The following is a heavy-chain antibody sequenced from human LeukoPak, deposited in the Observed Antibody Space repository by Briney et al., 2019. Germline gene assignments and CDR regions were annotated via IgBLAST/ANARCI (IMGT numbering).Heavy chain of an antibody. CDR3: ASTPEIYCSGGSCYSGWGWFDP. Sequence: PSETLSLTCTVSGGSISSYYWSWIRQPPGKGLEWIGYIYYSRSTNYNPSRKSRVTISVDTSKNQFSLKLSSVTAADTAVYYCASTPEIYCSGGSCYSGWGWFDPWGQGTLVTVSS. J-gene: IGHJ5*02. CDR2: IYYSRST. CDR1: GGSISSYY. D-gene: IGHD2-15*01. V-gene: IGHV4-59*01.